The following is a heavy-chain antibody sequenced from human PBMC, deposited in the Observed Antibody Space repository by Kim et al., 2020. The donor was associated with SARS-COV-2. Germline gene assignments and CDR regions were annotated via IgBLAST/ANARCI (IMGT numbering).Heavy chain of an antibody. CDR2: TYYRSRWSN. CDR1: GDSVSSNSVA. J-gene: IGHJ4*02. Sequence: SQTLSLSCGISGDSVSSNSVAWNWIRQSPSRGLEWLGRTYYRSRWSNDYAVSVKSRITINPDTSKNQFSLQLNSVTPEDTAVYYCARGASGCFDYWGPGALVTVSS. V-gene: IGHV6-1*01. CDR3: ARGASGCFDY. D-gene: IGHD6-25*01.